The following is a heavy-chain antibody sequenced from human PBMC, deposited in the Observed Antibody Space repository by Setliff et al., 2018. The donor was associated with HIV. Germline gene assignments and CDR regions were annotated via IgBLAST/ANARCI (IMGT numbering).Heavy chain of an antibody. V-gene: IGHV4-61*02. CDR2: IYSSGST. CDR1: GGSISSGTNY. J-gene: IGHJ4*02. D-gene: IGHD6-19*01. Sequence: SDTLSLTCSVSGGSISSGTNYWSWIRQPAGKGLEWIGRIYSSGSTNYNPSLKSRVTISVDTSKNQFSLKLSSVTAADTAVYYCASSGWLPYFDYWGQGTLVTVSS. CDR3: ASSGWLPYFDY.